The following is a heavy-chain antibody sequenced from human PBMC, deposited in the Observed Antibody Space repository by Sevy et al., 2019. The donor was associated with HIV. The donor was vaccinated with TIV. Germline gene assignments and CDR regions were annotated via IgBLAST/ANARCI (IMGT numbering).Heavy chain of an antibody. J-gene: IGHJ3*02. CDR3: ARYDILYGHSDVFDI. CDR1: GGSISSYY. Sequence: SETLSLTCTVSGGSISSYYWSWIRQPPGKGLEWLGHIHYRGETTYNPSLQSRVTISVDTSKIHFSLRLNVVTAADTALYYCARYDILYGHSDVFDIWGQGTMVTVSS. CDR2: IHYRGET. V-gene: IGHV4-59*13. D-gene: IGHD3-9*01.